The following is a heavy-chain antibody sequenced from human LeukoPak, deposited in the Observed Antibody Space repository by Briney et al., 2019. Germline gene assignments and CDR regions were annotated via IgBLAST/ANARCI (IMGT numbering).Heavy chain of an antibody. V-gene: IGHV1-69*05. D-gene: IGHD3-16*01. J-gene: IGHJ4*02. CDR3: ARHYSFGYYFDY. Sequence: ASVKVSCKASGGTFSSYAISWVRQAPGQGLEWMGGIIPIFGTANYAQKFQGRVTITTDESTSTAYMELGSLRSEDTAVYYCARHYSFGYYFDYWGQGTLVTVSS. CDR2: IIPIFGTA. CDR1: GGTFSSYA.